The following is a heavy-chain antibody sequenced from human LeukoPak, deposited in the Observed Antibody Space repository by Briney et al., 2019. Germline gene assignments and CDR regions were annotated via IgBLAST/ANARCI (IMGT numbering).Heavy chain of an antibody. CDR2: LSRNSVPI. J-gene: IGHJ6*04. V-gene: IGHV3-9*01. Sequence: GGSLSLSRAASRLPHYVYSVQCARHLPRKALVWVSGLSRNSVPIDYPDSVTGRCTIPRHHAKHSLYLQMTSLSAEDTALYYCAELSIAMIWGVWGKGTTVTISS. CDR3: AELSIAMIWGV. D-gene: IGHD3-22*01. CDR1: RLPHYVYS.